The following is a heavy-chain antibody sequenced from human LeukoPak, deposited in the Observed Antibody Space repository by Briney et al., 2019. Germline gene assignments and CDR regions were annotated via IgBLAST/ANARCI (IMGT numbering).Heavy chain of an antibody. V-gene: IGHV7-4-1*02. D-gene: IGHD3-9*01. Sequence: ASVKVSCKASGYTFTSYAMNWVRQAPGQGLEWMGWINTNTGNPTYAQGFTGRFVFSLDTSVSTAYLQISSLKAEDTAVYYCARGPDYDILTGYYMAYYYYYMDVWGKGTTVTISS. CDR3: ARGPDYDILTGYYMAYYYYYMDV. J-gene: IGHJ6*03. CDR2: INTNTGNP. CDR1: GYTFTSYA.